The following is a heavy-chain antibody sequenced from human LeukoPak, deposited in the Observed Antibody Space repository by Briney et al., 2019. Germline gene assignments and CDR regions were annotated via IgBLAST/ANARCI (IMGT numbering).Heavy chain of an antibody. V-gene: IGHV3-48*01. J-gene: IGHJ4*02. D-gene: IGHD5-18*01. Sequence: GGSPRLSCAASGFTFSSYSMNWVRQAPGKGLEWVSYISSSSSTIYYADSVKGRFTISRDNSKNKLYLQMNSLRAEDTAVYYCAKDPHIYGDTICYFDYWGQGTLVTVSS. CDR1: GFTFSSYS. CDR2: ISSSSSTI. CDR3: AKDPHIYGDTICYFDY.